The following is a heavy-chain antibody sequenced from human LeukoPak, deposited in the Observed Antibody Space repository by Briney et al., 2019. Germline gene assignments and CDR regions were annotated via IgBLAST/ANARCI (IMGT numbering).Heavy chain of an antibody. Sequence: GGSLRLSCATSGFSFGNYAMNWVRQAPGKGLEWVAFIRYDGDDTYYADSVKGRFTISRDNSKNTLYLQMNSPRPEDTAVYYCAKGVGTSGRFDYWGQGTLVTVSS. V-gene: IGHV3-30*02. D-gene: IGHD2-21*02. J-gene: IGHJ4*02. CDR2: IRYDGDDT. CDR3: AKGVGTSGRFDY. CDR1: GFSFGNYA.